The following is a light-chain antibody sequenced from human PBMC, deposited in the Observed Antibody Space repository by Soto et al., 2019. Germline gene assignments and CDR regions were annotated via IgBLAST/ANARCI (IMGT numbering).Light chain of an antibody. CDR3: AAWDDSLTGPV. Sequence: QSVLTQPPSASGTPGQRVTISCSGSSSNIGSNTVNWYQQLPGTAPKLLIYSNNQRPSGVPDRFSGSKYGTSASLAISGLQSEDEADYYCAAWDDSLTGPVFGGGTKLTVL. CDR2: SNN. J-gene: IGLJ2*01. CDR1: SSNIGSNT. V-gene: IGLV1-44*01.